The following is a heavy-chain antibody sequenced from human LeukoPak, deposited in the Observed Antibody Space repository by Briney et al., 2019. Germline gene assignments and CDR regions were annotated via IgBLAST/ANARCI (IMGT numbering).Heavy chain of an antibody. J-gene: IGHJ4*02. CDR1: GYSFTSYW. Sequence: ESLKISCKGSGYSFTSYWIGWVRQMPGKGLEWMGIIYPGDSDTRYSPSFQGQVTISADKSISTAYLQWSSLKASDTAMYYCARQRYCSSTSCYYYFDYWGQGTLVTVSS. CDR2: IYPGDSDT. CDR3: ARQRYCSSTSCYYYFDY. V-gene: IGHV5-51*01. D-gene: IGHD2-2*01.